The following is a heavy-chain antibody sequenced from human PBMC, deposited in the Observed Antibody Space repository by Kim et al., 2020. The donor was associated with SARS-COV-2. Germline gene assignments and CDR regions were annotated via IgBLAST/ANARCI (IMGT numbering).Heavy chain of an antibody. CDR1: GGSFSGYY. J-gene: IGHJ5*02. CDR3: ARSIEIGPAYCGGDCSGFDP. D-gene: IGHD2-21*02. CDR2: INHSGST. Sequence: SETLSLTCAVYGGSFSGYYWSWIRQPPGKGLEWIGEINHSGSTNYNPSLKSRVTISVDTSKNQFSLKLSSVTAADTAVYYCARSIEIGPAYCGGDCSGFDPWGQGTLVTVSS. V-gene: IGHV4-34*01.